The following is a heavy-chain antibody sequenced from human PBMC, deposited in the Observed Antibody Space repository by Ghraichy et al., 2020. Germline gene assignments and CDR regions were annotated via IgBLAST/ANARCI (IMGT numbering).Heavy chain of an antibody. CDR3: ARFPPYSSSWFSLNDAFDI. D-gene: IGHD6-13*01. Sequence: SQTLSLTCAVYGGSFSGYYWSWIRQPPGKGLEWIGEINHSGSTNYNPSLKSRVTISVDTSKNQFSLKLSSVTAADTAVYYCARFPPYSSSWFSLNDAFDIWGQGTMVTVSS. V-gene: IGHV4-34*01. CDR1: GGSFSGYY. J-gene: IGHJ3*02. CDR2: INHSGST.